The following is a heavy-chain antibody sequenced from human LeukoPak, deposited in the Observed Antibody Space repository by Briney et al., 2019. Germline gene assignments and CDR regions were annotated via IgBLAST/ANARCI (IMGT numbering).Heavy chain of an antibody. CDR2: ISAISTFI. Sequence: GGSLRLSCAGSGFTFSSYSMNWVRQAPGKGLEWVSSISAISTFIDYADSLKGRFTISRDNANNSLYLQINGLRADDTAVYYCARDGGGYEGFDFWGQGTLVTVSS. D-gene: IGHD5-12*01. CDR3: ARDGGGYEGFDF. CDR1: GFTFSSYS. J-gene: IGHJ4*02. V-gene: IGHV3-21*01.